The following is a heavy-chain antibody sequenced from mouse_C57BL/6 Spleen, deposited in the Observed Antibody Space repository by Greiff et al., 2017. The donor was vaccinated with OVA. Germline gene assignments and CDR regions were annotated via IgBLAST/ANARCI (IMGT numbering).Heavy chain of an antibody. CDR2: IYPSDSET. Sequence: QVQLQQPGAELVRPGSSVKLSCKASGYTFTSYWMDWVKQRPGQGLEWIGNIYPSDSETHYNQKFKDKATLTVDKSSSTAYMQLSSLTSEDSAVYYCATVVDAWFAYWGQGTLVTVSA. D-gene: IGHD1-1*01. V-gene: IGHV1-61*01. CDR1: GYTFTSYW. CDR3: ATVVDAWFAY. J-gene: IGHJ3*01.